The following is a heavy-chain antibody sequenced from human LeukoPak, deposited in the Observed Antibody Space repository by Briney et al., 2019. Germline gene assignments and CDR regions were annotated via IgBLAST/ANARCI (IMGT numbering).Heavy chain of an antibody. V-gene: IGHV3-23*01. J-gene: IGHJ4*02. CDR2: ISGSGGTT. CDR1: GFTFTSYV. CDR3: AKASRISKFRDYFDD. Sequence: GGSLRLSCAASGFTFTSYVMSWVRQAPGKGLEWVSAISGSGGTTYYADSVKGRFTISRDNSKNTLYLHMNSLRAADTAVYYCAKASRISKFRDYFDDWGQGTLVTVSS. D-gene: IGHD3-10*01.